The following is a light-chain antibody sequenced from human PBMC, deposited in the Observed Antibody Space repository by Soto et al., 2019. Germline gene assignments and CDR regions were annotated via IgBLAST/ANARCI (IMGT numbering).Light chain of an antibody. Sequence: SVLTQPHSVSGAPGQRVTISCTGSSSNIGAGYDVHWYQQLPGTAPKLLIYANNNRPSGVPDRFAGSKSGTSVSLAITGLQSDDEADYYCQSYDSSLSGYVFGTGTKGTVL. J-gene: IGLJ1*01. CDR1: SSNIGAGYD. CDR2: ANN. CDR3: QSYDSSLSGYV. V-gene: IGLV1-40*01.